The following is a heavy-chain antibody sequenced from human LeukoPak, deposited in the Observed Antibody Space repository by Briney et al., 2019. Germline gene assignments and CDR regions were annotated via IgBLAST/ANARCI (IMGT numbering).Heavy chain of an antibody. Sequence: SETLSLTCTVSGGSISSYYWSWIRQPPGKGLEWIGYIYYSGGTNYNPSLKSRVTISVDTSKNQFSLKLSSVTAADTAVYYCARGNYYYDSSGQLDYWGQGTLVTVSS. CDR1: GGSISSYY. CDR3: ARGNYYYDSSGQLDY. V-gene: IGHV4-59*01. D-gene: IGHD3-22*01. J-gene: IGHJ4*02. CDR2: IYYSGGT.